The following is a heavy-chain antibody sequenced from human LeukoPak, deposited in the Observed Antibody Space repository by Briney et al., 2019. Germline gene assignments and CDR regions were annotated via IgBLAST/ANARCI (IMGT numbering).Heavy chain of an antibody. J-gene: IGHJ3*02. V-gene: IGHV5-51*01. CDR1: GYSFTSYW. CDR2: IYPGDSDT. Sequence: GESLKISCKGSGYSFTSYWIGWVRQMPGKGLEWMGIIYPGDSDTRYSPSFQGQVTISADKSISTAYLQWSSLKASDTAMYYCARSVMTTVTPRPWDAFDIWGQGTMVTVSS. D-gene: IGHD4-17*01. CDR3: ARSVMTTVTPRPWDAFDI.